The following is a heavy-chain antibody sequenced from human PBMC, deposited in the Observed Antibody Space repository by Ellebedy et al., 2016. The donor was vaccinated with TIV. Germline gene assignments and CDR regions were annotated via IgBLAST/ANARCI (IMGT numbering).Heavy chain of an antibody. V-gene: IGHV1-18*01. D-gene: IGHD3-10*01. CDR2: IGAYNGNT. J-gene: IGHJ6*02. CDR3: ARGLWFGELDV. CDR1: GYSLTSNG. Sequence: AASVKVSCNASGYSLTSNGISWVRQAPGQGLESMGWIGAYNGNTNYAQKFQGRVTMTTDTSTSTVYMDLRSLRSDDTAVYYRARGLWFGELDVWGQGTTVTVSS.